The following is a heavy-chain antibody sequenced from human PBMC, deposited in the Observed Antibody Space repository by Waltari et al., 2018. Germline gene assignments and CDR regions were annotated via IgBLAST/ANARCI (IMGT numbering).Heavy chain of an antibody. J-gene: IGHJ4*02. CDR1: GYIFIGYS. CDR3: ARDIRGNWGYSFDY. V-gene: IGHV1-2*02. Sequence: QVHLVQSGAEVKKPGASVKVSCKTSGYIFIGYSIHWVRQAPGQGLEWMAWITPNTDDTKYAQKFQDRVTVTRDTSINTVFMELNRLTSDDTAIYYCARDIRGNWGYSFDYWGQGTLVTVSS. D-gene: IGHD3-10*01. CDR2: ITPNTDDT.